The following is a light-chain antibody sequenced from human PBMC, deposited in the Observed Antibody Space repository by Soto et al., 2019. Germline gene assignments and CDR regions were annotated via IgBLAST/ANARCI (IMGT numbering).Light chain of an antibody. CDR2: GAS. CDR3: QQYNNWPQT. V-gene: IGKV3-15*01. Sequence: EIVMTQSPATLSVSPGERATLSCRASQSVSSNLARYQQKPGQAPRLLIYGASTRATGIPARFSGSGSGTDFTLTISSLQSEDFAVYYCQQYNNWPQTFGQGTKVEIK. CDR1: QSVSSN. J-gene: IGKJ1*01.